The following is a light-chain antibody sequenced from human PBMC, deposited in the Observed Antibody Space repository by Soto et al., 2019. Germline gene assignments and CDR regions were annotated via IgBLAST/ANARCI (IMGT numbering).Light chain of an antibody. CDR1: HSNIGNNF. J-gene: IGLJ3*02. CDR2: DNN. Sequence: QSVLTQPPSVSAAPGQKVTISCSGSHSNIGNNFVSWYQHVPGTAPKLLIYDNNKRPSGIPERFSGSKPGTSVTLVITGLQTGDEASYYCGTWDYSLTSVVFGGGTKLTVL. CDR3: GTWDYSLTSVV. V-gene: IGLV1-51*01.